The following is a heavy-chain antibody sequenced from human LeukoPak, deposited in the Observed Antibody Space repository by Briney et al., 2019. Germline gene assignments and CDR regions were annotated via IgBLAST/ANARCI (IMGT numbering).Heavy chain of an antibody. J-gene: IGHJ6*03. Sequence: SETLSLTCTVSGGSISSSSYYWGWIRQPPGKGLEWIGSIYYSGSIYYNPSLKSRVTISVDTSKNQFSLKLSSVTAADTAVYYCARGWNYDFWSGPQGYYYYYMDVWGKGTTVTVSS. CDR1: GGSISSSSYY. CDR3: ARGWNYDFWSGPQGYYYYYMDV. CDR2: IYYSGSI. V-gene: IGHV4-39*07. D-gene: IGHD3-3*01.